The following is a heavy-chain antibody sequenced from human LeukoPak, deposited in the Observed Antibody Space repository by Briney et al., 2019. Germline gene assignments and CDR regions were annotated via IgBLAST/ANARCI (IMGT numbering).Heavy chain of an antibody. CDR2: ISGGTT. V-gene: IGHV3-49*03. J-gene: IGHJ4*02. CDR1: GFTFGDYL. D-gene: IGHD6-19*01. Sequence: PGRSLRLSSTASGFTFGDYLMSWFRQAPGKGLEWIGFISGGTTEYAASVKGRFTISRDDSTSIAYLQMNSLTTEDTAVYYCSRGSGWLSVYWGQGTLVTVSS. CDR3: SRGSGWLSVY.